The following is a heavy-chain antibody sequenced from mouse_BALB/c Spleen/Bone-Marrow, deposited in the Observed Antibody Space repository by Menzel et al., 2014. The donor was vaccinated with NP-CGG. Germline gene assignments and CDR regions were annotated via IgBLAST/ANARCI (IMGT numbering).Heavy chain of an antibody. J-gene: IGHJ2*01. CDR3: AKGLPLYGVGYFDY. D-gene: IGHD1-2*01. V-gene: IGHV5-17*02. Sequence: EVQGVESGGGLVQPGGSRTLSCAASGFTFSSFGMHWVRQAPEKGLEWVAYISSGRRTISYADTVKGRFSISRDNPKNTLFLQMARLRSEDTAMEYCAKGLPLYGVGYFDYGGQGTTLTVSS. CDR2: ISSGRRTI. CDR1: GFTFSSFG.